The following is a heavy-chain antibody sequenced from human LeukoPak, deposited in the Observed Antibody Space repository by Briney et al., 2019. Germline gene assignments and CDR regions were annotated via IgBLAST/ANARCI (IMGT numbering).Heavy chain of an antibody. D-gene: IGHD5-12*01. CDR2: ISGSGGST. Sequence: SGGSLRLSCAASGFTFSSYGMSWVRQAPGKGLEWVSSISGSGGSTYYADSVKGRFTISRDNSKNTLYLQMNSLRAEDTAVYYCAKDDIVATGFDLWGRGTLVSVSS. J-gene: IGHJ2*01. V-gene: IGHV3-23*01. CDR3: AKDDIVATGFDL. CDR1: GFTFSSYG.